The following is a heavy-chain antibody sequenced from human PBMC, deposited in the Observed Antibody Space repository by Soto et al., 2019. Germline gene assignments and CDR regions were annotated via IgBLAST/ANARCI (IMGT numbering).Heavy chain of an antibody. CDR3: AHSASVPCCYYFDY. CDR1: GFSLSTTGVG. J-gene: IGHJ4*02. CDR2: IYWNDDR. Sequence: QITLKESGPTLVQPTQPLTLTCTFSGFSLSTTGVGVGWILQPPGKALEWLALIYWNDDRRYSPSLKSRLTISTDTSKNQVVLTMTNMDPVDTATYYCAHSASVPCCYYFDYWGQGTLVTVSS. V-gene: IGHV2-5*01. D-gene: IGHD1-26*01.